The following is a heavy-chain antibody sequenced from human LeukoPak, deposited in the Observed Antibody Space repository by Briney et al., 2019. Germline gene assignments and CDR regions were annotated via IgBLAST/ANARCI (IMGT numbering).Heavy chain of an antibody. D-gene: IGHD3-22*01. CDR2: IYNSGGT. V-gene: IGHV4-39*01. CDR3: ARREYYDSSGYR. J-gene: IGHJ4*02. CDR1: GGSISSSSYY. Sequence: PSETLSLTCTVSGGSISSSSYYWGWIRQPPGKGLEWIGSIYNSGGTYYNPPLKSRVTISVDTSKNQFSLKLSSVTAADTAVYFCARREYYDSSGYRWGQGTLVTVSS.